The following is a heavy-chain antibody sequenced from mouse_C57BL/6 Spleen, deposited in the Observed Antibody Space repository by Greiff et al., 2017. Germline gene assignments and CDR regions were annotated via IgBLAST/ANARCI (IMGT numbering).Heavy chain of an antibody. D-gene: IGHD2-2*01. V-gene: IGHV1-82*01. J-gene: IGHJ3*01. CDR3: AIDYYGYPY. CDR2: IYPGDGDT. CDR1: GYAFSSSW. Sequence: VQLQQSGPELVKPGASVKISCKASGYAFSSSWMNWVKQRPGKGLEWIGRIYPGDGDTNYNGKFKGKATLTADKSSSTAYMQLSSLTSEDSAVYFCAIDYYGYPYWGQGTLVTVSA.